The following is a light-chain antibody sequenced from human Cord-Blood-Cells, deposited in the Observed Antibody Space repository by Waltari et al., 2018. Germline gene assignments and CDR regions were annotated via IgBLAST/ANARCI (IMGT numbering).Light chain of an antibody. J-gene: IGKJ3*01. CDR3: QQRSNWPS. CDR2: DAS. Sequence: IVLKQSPATLSLSPGERDNLSCRASQSVSRYLAWNQKKPGQAHRRLIYDASNRSTCIPARFSGSGSGTDFTLTISSLEPEDFAVYYCQQRSNWPSFGPGTKVEIK. CDR1: QSVSRY. V-gene: IGKV3-11*01.